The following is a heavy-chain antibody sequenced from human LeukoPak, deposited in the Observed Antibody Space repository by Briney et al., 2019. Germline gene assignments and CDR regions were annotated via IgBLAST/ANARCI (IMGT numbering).Heavy chain of an antibody. Sequence: PGGSLRLSCVVSGFTFSDYYMSWIRQAPGKGLEWVSYISSDNSTAYYADSVKGRFTVSRDNAKDSLYLQMNSLRADDTAVYYCARRVYYYDSSGYYYRDYYYYMDVWGKGTTVTVFS. CDR1: GFTFSDYY. J-gene: IGHJ6*03. V-gene: IGHV3-11*01. CDR2: ISSDNSTA. CDR3: ARRVYYYDSSGYYYRDYYYYMDV. D-gene: IGHD3-22*01.